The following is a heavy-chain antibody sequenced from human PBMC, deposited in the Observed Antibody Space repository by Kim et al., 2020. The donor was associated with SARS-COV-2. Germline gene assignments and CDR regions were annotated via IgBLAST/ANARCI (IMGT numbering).Heavy chain of an antibody. J-gene: IGHJ4*02. CDR1: GFTFSDYY. CDR3: ATAENYYGSGAAFDY. V-gene: IGHV3-11*04. D-gene: IGHD3-10*01. Sequence: GGSLRLSCAASGFTFSDYYMSWIRQAPGKGLEWVSYISSSGSTIYYADSVKGRFTISRDNAKNSLYLQMNSLRAEDTAVYYCATAENYYGSGAAFDYWGQGTLVTVSS. CDR2: ISSSGSTI.